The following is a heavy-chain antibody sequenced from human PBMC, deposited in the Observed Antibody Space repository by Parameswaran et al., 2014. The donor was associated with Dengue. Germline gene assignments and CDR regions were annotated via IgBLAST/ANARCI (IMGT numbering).Heavy chain of an antibody. J-gene: IGHJ4*02. CDR3: ARARGGKREDHSLDY. Sequence: WVRQAPGQGLEWMGIINPSGGSTSYAQKFQGRVTMTRDTSTSTVYMELSSLRSEDTAVYYCARARGGKREDHSLDYWGQGTLVTVSS. V-gene: IGHV1-46*01. D-gene: IGHD4-23*01. CDR2: INPSGGST.